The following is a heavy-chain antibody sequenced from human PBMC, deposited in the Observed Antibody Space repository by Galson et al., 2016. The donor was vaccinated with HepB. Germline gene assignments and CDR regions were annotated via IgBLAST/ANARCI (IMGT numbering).Heavy chain of an antibody. CDR2: ISGSGGST. CDR3: ATGGGRRSKYYGMDV. V-gene: IGHV3-23*01. J-gene: IGHJ6*02. Sequence: SLRLSCAASGFTFSSYAMSWVRQAPGKGLEWVSAISGSGGSTYYADSVKGRFTISRDNSKNTLYLQMNSLRTEDTAVYYCATGGGRRSKYYGMDVWGHGTMVTVSS. CDR1: GFTFSSYA. D-gene: IGHD1-26*01.